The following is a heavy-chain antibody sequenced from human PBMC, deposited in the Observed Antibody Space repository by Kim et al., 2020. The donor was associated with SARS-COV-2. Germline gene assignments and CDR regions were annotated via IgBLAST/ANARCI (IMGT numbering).Heavy chain of an antibody. CDR1: GGSFSGYY. J-gene: IGHJ6*02. V-gene: IGHV4-34*01. CDR2: INHSGST. Sequence: SETLSLTCAVYGGSFSGYYWSWIRQPPGKGLEWIGEINHSGSTNYNPSLKSRVTISVDTSKNQFSLKLSSVTAADTAVYYCARGKDYGSAWGQGTTVTVSS. CDR3: ARGKDYGSA. D-gene: IGHD3-10*01.